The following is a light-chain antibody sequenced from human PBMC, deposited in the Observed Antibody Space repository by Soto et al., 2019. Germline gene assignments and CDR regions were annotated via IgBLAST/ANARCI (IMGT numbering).Light chain of an antibody. CDR1: SSNIGSNS. V-gene: IGLV1-44*01. CDR2: SND. J-gene: IGLJ1*01. CDR3: AAWDDSLNGYV. Sequence: QSVLTQPPSASGTPGQRVTISCSGSSSNIGSNSVNWYQQLPGTAPKLLIYSNDRRPSGVPDRFSGSKSGTSASLAISGPQSEDEADYYCAAWDDSLNGYVFGTGTKLTVL.